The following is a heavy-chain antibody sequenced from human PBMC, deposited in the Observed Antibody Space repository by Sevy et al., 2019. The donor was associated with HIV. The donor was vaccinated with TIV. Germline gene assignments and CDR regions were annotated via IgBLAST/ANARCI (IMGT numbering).Heavy chain of an antibody. V-gene: IGHV3-48*01. D-gene: IGHD2-2*01. J-gene: IGHJ6*02. CDR1: GFTFSSYS. Sequence: GRSLRLSCAASGFTFSSYSMNWVRQAPGKGLEWVSYISSSRSTIYYADSVKGRFTISRDNAKNSLYLQMNSLRAEDTAVYYCARDRCSSTSCCRDYYYGMDVWGQGTTVTVSS. CDR3: ARDRCSSTSCCRDYYYGMDV. CDR2: ISSSRSTI.